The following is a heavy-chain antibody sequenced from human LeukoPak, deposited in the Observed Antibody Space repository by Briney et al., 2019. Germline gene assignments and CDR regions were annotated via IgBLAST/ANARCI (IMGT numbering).Heavy chain of an antibody. CDR3: AKDRTFTMIVVGCLDY. V-gene: IGHV3-21*04. CDR2: ISTSSIYI. CDR1: GFTFSSYT. Sequence: PGGSLRLSCAASGFTFSSYTMNWVRQAPGKGLEWVSSISTSSIYIYYADSVKGRFTISRDNSKNTLYLQMNSLRAEDTAVYYCAKDRTFTMIVVGCLDYWGQGTLVTVSS. D-gene: IGHD3-22*01. J-gene: IGHJ4*02.